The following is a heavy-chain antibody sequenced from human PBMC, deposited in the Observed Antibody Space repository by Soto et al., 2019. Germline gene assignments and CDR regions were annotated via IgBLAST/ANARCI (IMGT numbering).Heavy chain of an antibody. CDR2: ISYDGSNK. V-gene: IGHV3-30-3*01. CDR3: ARDPGWGYCSGGSCYRGGWFDP. CDR1: GFTFSSYA. Sequence: QVQLVESGGGVVQPGRSLRLSCAASGFTFSSYAMHWVRQAPGKGLEWVAVISYDGSNKYYADSVKGRFTISRDNSKNTLYLQMNSLRAEDTAVYYCARDPGWGYCSGGSCYRGGWFDPWGQGTLVTVSS. J-gene: IGHJ5*02. D-gene: IGHD2-15*01.